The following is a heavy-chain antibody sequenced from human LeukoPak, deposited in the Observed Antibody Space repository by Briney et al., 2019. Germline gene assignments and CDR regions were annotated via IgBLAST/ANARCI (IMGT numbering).Heavy chain of an antibody. Sequence: SETLSLPCAVSGGSINKSNGGSWVRPPPGKGLEWIGEIYHSGSTNYNPSLKSRVTISVDKSKNQFSLNLSSVTAADTAVYYCAREPLDCNGGSCFGGYTAFDIWGQGTMVSVSS. CDR3: AREPLDCNGGSCFGGYTAFDI. J-gene: IGHJ3*02. CDR1: GGSINKSNG. D-gene: IGHD2-15*01. CDR2: IYHSGST. V-gene: IGHV4-4*02.